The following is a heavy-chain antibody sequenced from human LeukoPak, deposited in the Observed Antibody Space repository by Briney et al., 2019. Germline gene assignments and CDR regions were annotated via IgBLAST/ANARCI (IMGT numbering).Heavy chain of an antibody. CDR2: IYYSGST. D-gene: IGHD2-15*01. V-gene: IGHV4-59*11. J-gene: IGHJ4*02. CDR1: GGSISSHY. Sequence: PSETLSLTCTVSGGSISSHYWSWIRQPPGKGLEWIGYIYYSGSTNYNPSLKSRVTISVDTSKNQFSLKLSSVTAADTAVYYCARVRSGGFFDYWGQGTLVTVSS. CDR3: ARVRSGGFFDY.